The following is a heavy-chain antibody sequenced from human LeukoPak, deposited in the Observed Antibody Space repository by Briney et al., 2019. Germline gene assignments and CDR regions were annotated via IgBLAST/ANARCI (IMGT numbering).Heavy chain of an antibody. J-gene: IGHJ1*01. Sequence: PGGSLRLSCAASGFTFSNYGMHWVRQAPGKGLVWVSGTNTDGSSTMYADSVKGRFTIARDNAKNTLYPQMNSLRAEDTAVYYCYGANAEHWGQGTLVTVSS. V-gene: IGHV3-74*03. CDR3: YGANAEH. CDR1: GFTFSNYG. CDR2: TNTDGSST. D-gene: IGHD4-23*01.